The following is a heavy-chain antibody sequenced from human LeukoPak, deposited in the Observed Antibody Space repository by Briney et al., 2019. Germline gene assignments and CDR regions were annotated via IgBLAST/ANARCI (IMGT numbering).Heavy chain of an antibody. D-gene: IGHD3-3*01. CDR3: ARARREWPIDA. J-gene: IGHJ4*02. V-gene: IGHV4-39*01. Sequence: SETLSLTCTVSGGSISSSSYYWGWIRQPPGKGLEWIGRIFYSGSTYYNPSLKSRVTISVDTSKNPFSLKLSSVTAADTAVYYCARARREWPIDAGGQGTLVTVSS. CDR1: GGSISSSSYY. CDR2: IFYSGST.